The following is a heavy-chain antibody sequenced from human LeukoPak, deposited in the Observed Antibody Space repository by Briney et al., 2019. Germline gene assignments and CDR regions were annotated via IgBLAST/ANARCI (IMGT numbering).Heavy chain of an antibody. CDR3: ARDPRNVGLAP. CDR1: GFSLSGYW. D-gene: IGHD2-15*01. J-gene: IGHJ5*02. CDR2: NNGDGSTT. V-gene: IGHV3-74*01. Sequence: GGSLRLSCVASGFSLSGYWMYWVRQAPGKGLMYISRNNGDGSTTIYADVVKGRFTMSRDNVKNTLYLQMNSLRVEDTAVYYCARDPRNVGLAPWGQGTLITVSS.